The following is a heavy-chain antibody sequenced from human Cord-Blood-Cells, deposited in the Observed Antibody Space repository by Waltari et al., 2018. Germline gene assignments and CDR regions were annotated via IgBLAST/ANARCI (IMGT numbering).Heavy chain of an antibody. V-gene: IGHV4-30-4*01. CDR1: GGSISSGDYY. CDR3: ARDLRGGRDYGDYTNWFDP. Sequence: QVQLQESGPGLVKPSQTLSLTCTVSGGSISSGDYYWSWIRQPPGKGPEWIGYIYYGGSTYYNPSLKSRVTISVDTSKNQFSLKLSSVTAADTAVYYCARDLRGGRDYGDYTNWFDPWGQGTLVTVSS. CDR2: IYYGGST. D-gene: IGHD4-17*01. J-gene: IGHJ5*02.